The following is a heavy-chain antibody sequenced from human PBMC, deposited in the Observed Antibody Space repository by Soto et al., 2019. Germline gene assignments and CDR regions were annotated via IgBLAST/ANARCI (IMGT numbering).Heavy chain of an antibody. V-gene: IGHV3-23*01. CDR2: ISGSGGST. CDR3: AKRTVGWYFDL. CDR1: GFTFSSYA. Sequence: EVQLLESGGGLVQPGGSLRLSCAASGFTFSSYAMNWVRQAPGKGLEWVSVISGSGGSTYYADAVKGRFSISRDNSKNTLYLQMNSLRAEDTAVYYCAKRTVGWYFDLWGRGTLVTVSS. D-gene: IGHD4-17*01. J-gene: IGHJ2*01.